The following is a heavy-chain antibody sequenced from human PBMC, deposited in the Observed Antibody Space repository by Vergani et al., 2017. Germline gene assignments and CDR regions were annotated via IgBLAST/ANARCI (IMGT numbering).Heavy chain of an antibody. Sequence: QVQLVESGGGVVQPGRSLRLSCAASGFTFRSYAMHWVRQAPGKGLEWVAVISYDGSNKYYADSVKGRFTISRDNSKNTLYLQMNSLRAEDTAVYYCARDRNQWLRFDYWGQGTLVTVSS. CDR2: ISYDGSNK. V-gene: IGHV3-30-3*01. CDR1: GFTFRSYA. D-gene: IGHD5-12*01. CDR3: ARDRNQWLRFDY. J-gene: IGHJ4*02.